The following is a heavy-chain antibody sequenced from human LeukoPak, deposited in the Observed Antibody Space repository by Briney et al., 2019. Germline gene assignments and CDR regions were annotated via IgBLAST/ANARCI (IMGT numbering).Heavy chain of an antibody. CDR3: ARRDFWSGYSYFDY. CDR1: GGSISSYY. Sequence: PWDTLSLTCTVTGGSISSYYWSWIRQPPVKELDWIGYIYYSGSTNYNPPLKSRVTISVDTSKNQFSLKLSSVTAADTAVYYCARRDFWSGYSYFDYWGQGTLVTVSS. V-gene: IGHV4-59*08. CDR2: IYYSGST. D-gene: IGHD3-3*01. J-gene: IGHJ4*02.